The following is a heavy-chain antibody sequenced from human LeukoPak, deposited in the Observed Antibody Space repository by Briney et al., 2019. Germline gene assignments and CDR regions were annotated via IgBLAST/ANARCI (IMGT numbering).Heavy chain of an antibody. D-gene: IGHD2-15*01. V-gene: IGHV4-34*01. CDR1: GGSFSGYY. CDR3: ARAVAATTYNWFDP. Sequence: SETLSLTCAVYGGSFSGYYWSWIRQPPGKGLEWIGEINHSGSTNCNPSLKSRVTISVDTSKNQFSLKLSSVTAADTAVYYCARAVAATTYNWFDPWGQGTLVTVSS. J-gene: IGHJ5*02. CDR2: INHSGST.